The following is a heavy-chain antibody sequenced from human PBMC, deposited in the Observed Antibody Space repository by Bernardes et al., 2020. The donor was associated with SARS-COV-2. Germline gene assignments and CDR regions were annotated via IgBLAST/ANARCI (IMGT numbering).Heavy chain of an antibody. D-gene: IGHD6-6*01. V-gene: IGHV3-66*02. J-gene: IGHJ4*02. CDR2: IYSGGST. CDR1: GFTVSSNY. CDR3: AREGAALWYFDY. Sequence: GGSLRLSCAASGFTVSSNYMSWVRQAPGKGLEWVSVIYSGGSTYYADSVKGRFTISRDNSKNTLYLQMNSLRAEDTAVYYCAREGAALWYFDYWGQGTLVTVSS.